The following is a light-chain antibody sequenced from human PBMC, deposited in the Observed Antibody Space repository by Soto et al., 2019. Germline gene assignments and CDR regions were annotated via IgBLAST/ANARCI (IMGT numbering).Light chain of an antibody. CDR2: MAS. J-gene: IGKJ5*01. Sequence: DIVMTQSPFSLPVTPGEPASISCRSSQSLLNSKGYNYLDWYLQKPGQSPQLLIYMASTRASGVPDRFSGSGSGSDFTLKISRVEAADVGVYYCMQALRTPFTFGQGTRLEIK. CDR3: MQALRTPFT. V-gene: IGKV2-28*01. CDR1: QSLLNSKGYNY.